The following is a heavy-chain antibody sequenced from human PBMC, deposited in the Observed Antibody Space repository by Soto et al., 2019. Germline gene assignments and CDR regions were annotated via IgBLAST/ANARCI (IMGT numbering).Heavy chain of an antibody. CDR1: GGSFSWYY. V-gene: IGHV4-34*01. J-gene: IGHJ3*02. CDR3: ARGGYPNIVVVPAANSDDAFDI. D-gene: IGHD2-2*01. CDR2: INHSGST. Sequence: PSETRSRTWAVYGGSFSWYYWSWIRQPPGKGLEWIGEINHSGSTNYNPSLKSRVTISVDTSKNQFSLKLSSVTAADTAVYYCARGGYPNIVVVPAANSDDAFDIWGQGTMVTVSS.